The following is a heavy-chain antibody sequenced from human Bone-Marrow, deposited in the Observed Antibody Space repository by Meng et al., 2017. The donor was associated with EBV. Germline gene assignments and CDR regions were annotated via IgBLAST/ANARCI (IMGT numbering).Heavy chain of an antibody. CDR2: LIPMSDAP. CDR3: ASESGRGFTPDY. J-gene: IGHJ4*02. CDR1: GGTFRSDA. D-gene: IGHD3-10*01. V-gene: IGHV1-69*01. Sequence: QVQLVRSGAEVKKPGSSVKVSCKTSGGTFRSDAVSWVRQAPGQGLEWMGGLIPMSDAPHYAQKFQDRVRITADESTSTHYMDLSGLRSEDTAVYYCASESGRGFTPDYWGQGTLVTVSS.